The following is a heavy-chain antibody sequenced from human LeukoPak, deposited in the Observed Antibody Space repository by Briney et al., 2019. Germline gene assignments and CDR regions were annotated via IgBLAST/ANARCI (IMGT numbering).Heavy chain of an antibody. CDR1: GYSISSGYY. CDR2: IYHSGST. CDR3: ARISYSSSWYYDYYYMDV. Sequence: PSETLSLTCTVSGYSISSGYYWGWIRQPPGKGLEWIGSIYHSGSTYYNPSLKSRVTISVDTSKNQFSLKLSSVTAADTAVYYCARISYSSSWYYDYYYMDVWGKGTTVTISS. V-gene: IGHV4-38-2*02. J-gene: IGHJ6*03. D-gene: IGHD6-13*01.